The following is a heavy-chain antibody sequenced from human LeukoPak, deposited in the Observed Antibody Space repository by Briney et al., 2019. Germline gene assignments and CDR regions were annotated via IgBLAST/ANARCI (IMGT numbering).Heavy chain of an antibody. V-gene: IGHV3-23*01. J-gene: IGHJ4*02. CDR1: GFTFSSYA. Sequence: PGGSLRLSCAASGFTFSSYAMSWVRQAPGKGLEWVSAISGSGGSTYYADSVKGRFTISRDNSKNTLYLQMNSLRAEDTAVYYCAKDPEVVVVAAEYYFDYWGQGTLVTVSS. CDR2: ISGSGGST. CDR3: AKDPEVVVVAAEYYFDY. D-gene: IGHD2-15*01.